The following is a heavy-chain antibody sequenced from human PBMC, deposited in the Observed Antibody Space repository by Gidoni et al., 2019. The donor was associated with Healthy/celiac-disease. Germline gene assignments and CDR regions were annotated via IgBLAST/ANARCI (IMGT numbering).Heavy chain of an antibody. D-gene: IGHD6-13*01. J-gene: IGHJ4*02. Sequence: EVQLVESGGGLVQPGGSLRLSCASSGFTFSSYWMSWVRQAPGKGLEWVANIKQDGSEKYYVDSVKGRFTISRDNAKNSLYLQMNSLRAEDTAVYYCARGGLNIAADFDYWGQGTLVTVSS. CDR3: ARGGLNIAADFDY. CDR1: GFTFSSYW. CDR2: IKQDGSEK. V-gene: IGHV3-7*03.